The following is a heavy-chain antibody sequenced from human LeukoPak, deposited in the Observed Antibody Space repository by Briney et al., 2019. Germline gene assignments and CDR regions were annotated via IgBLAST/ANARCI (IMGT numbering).Heavy chain of an antibody. Sequence: GGSLRLSCAASGFTFSDYNMRWIRQAPGKGLEWVSSISRSGSTKYYADSVKGRFTISRDNAKNSLYLQMNSLRAEDTAVYYCARSFAYWGQGTLVTVSS. V-gene: IGHV3-11*04. J-gene: IGHJ4*02. CDR3: ARSFAY. CDR1: GFTFSDYN. CDR2: ISRSGSTK.